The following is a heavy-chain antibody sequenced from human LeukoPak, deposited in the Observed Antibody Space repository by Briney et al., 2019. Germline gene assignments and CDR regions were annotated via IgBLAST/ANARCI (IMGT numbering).Heavy chain of an antibody. CDR1: GYTFTSYD. D-gene: IGHD2-15*01. J-gene: IGHJ4*02. V-gene: IGHV1-8*01. CDR3: ARGAPGSYCSGGSCPYFDY. Sequence: ASVKVSCKASGYTFTSYDINWVQQATGQGLEWMGWVNPNSGHTGYAQKFQGRVAMTRNTSITTAYMELSSLTSEDTAVYYCARGAPGSYCSGGSCPYFDYWGQGTLVSVSS. CDR2: VNPNSGHT.